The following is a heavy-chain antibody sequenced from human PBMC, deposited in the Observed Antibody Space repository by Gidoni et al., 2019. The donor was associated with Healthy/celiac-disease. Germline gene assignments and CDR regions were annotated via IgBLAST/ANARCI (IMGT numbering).Heavy chain of an antibody. CDR3: ARDLTGFFGVVTD. J-gene: IGHJ4*02. V-gene: IGHV3-33*01. CDR1: GFTFSSYG. Sequence: QVQLVESGGGVVQPGRSLRLSCAASGFTFSSYGMHWVRQAPGKGLEWVAVIWYDGSNKYYADSVKGRFTISRDNSKNTLYLQMNSLRAEDTAVYYCARDLTGFFGVVTDWGQGTLVTVSS. D-gene: IGHD3-3*01. CDR2: IWYDGSNK.